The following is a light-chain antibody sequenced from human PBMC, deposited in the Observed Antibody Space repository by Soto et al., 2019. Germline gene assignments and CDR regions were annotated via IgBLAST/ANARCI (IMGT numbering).Light chain of an antibody. V-gene: IGKV3-20*01. CDR2: GAS. Sequence: EIVLTQSPGTLSLSPGERATLSCRASQNVRSNYLAWYQQKPGRAPRLLIYGASSRATGIPDRFSGSGSGTDFTLTISRLEPEDFAVYYCQQYGSSPRAFGGGTKVEI. CDR1: QNVRSNY. J-gene: IGKJ4*01. CDR3: QQYGSSPRA.